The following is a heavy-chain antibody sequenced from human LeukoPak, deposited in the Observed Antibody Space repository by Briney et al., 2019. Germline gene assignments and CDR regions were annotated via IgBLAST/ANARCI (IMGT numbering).Heavy chain of an antibody. J-gene: IGHJ4*02. D-gene: IGHD6-19*01. CDR2: MNPNNGNT. CDR1: GYTFTSYD. V-gene: IGHV1-8*01. CDR3: ALLPSSGWLYGGEY. Sequence: ASVTVSCKASGYTFTSYDINWVRQATGQGLEWMGWMNPNNGNTNYAQKFQGRVTMTRNTSISTAYMELSSLRSEDTAVYYCALLPSSGWLYGGEYWGEGDLVSVSS.